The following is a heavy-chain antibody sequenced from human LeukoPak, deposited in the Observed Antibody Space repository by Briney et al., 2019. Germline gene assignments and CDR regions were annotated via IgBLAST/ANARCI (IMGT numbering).Heavy chain of an antibody. CDR2: IYYSGST. CDR3: ARGRRYGSWFDP. D-gene: IGHD4-17*01. J-gene: IGHJ5*02. Sequence: SETLSLTCTVSGGSISSYYWSWIRQPPGKGLEWIGYIYYSGSTNDNPSLKSRVTISVDTSKNQFSLKLSSVTAADTAVYYCARGRRYGSWFDPWGQGTLVTVSS. CDR1: GGSISSYY. V-gene: IGHV4-59*01.